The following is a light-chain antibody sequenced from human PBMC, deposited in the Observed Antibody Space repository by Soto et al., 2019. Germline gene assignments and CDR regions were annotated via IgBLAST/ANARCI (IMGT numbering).Light chain of an antibody. CDR1: SSNIGNNF. CDR2: DNN. V-gene: IGLV1-51*01. Sequence: QAVVTQPPSVSAAPGQKVTISCSGSSSNIGNNFVSWYQHLPGTAPKLLIYDNNKRPSGIRDRFSGTKSGTSATLGITGLQTGDEAHYYCATWDSSLIAGVFGGGTKVTVL. J-gene: IGLJ2*01. CDR3: ATWDSSLIAGV.